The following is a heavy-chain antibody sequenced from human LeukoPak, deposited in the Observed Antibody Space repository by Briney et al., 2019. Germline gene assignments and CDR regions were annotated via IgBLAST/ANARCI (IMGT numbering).Heavy chain of an antibody. CDR3: AKGDTAMIDAFDI. J-gene: IGHJ3*02. V-gene: IGHV3-23*01. CDR1: GFTFSSYA. Sequence: PGRSLRLSCAASGFTFSSYAMSWVRQAPGKGLEWISAISGSGGSTYYADSVKGRFTISRDNSKNTLYLQMNSLRAEDTAVYYCAKGDTAMIDAFDIWGQGTMVTVSS. CDR2: ISGSGGST. D-gene: IGHD5-18*01.